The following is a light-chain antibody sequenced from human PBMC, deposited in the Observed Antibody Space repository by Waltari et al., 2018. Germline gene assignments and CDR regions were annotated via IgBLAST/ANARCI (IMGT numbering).Light chain of an antibody. CDR2: DAS. CDR3: QQRSEWPRT. Sequence: IVLTQSPATLSLSPGERATLSCTASQSVSIYLAWYQQKPGQAPRLLNYDASNRATGIPARFSGRGAGTDFTLTINSLEPEDFAVYYCQQRSEWPRTFGGGTRVEIK. V-gene: IGKV3-11*01. CDR1: QSVSIY. J-gene: IGKJ4*01.